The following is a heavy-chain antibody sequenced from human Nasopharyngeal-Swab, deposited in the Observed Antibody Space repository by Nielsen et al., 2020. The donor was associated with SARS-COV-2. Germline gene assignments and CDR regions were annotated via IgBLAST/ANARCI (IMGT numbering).Heavy chain of an antibody. J-gene: IGHJ6*02. CDR2: IYSGGSST. CDR3: AKDGYYYDSSGYGMDV. D-gene: IGHD3-22*01. Sequence: GRGQEWVSVIYSGGSSTYYADSVKGRFTISRDNSKNTLYLQMNSLRAEDTAVYYCAKDGYYYDSSGYGMDVWGQGTPVTVSS. V-gene: IGHV3-23*03.